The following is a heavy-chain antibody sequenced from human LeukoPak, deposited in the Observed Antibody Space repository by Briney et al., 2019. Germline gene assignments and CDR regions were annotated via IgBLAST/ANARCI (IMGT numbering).Heavy chain of an antibody. D-gene: IGHD3-10*01. V-gene: IGHV4-61*02. J-gene: IGHJ6*04. CDR1: GGSISSGSYY. CDR2: IYTSGST. CDR3: ARDVGGADVDV. Sequence: SETLSLTCTVSGGSISSGSYYWSWIRQPAGKGLEWIGRIYTSGSTNYNPSLKSRVTMSVDTSKNQFSLKLSSVTAADTAIYYCARDVGGADVDVWGKGTTVTVSS.